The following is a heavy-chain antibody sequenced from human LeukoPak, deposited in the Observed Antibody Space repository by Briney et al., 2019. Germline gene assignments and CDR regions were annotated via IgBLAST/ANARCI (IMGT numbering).Heavy chain of an antibody. D-gene: IGHD1-1*01. V-gene: IGHV3-73*01. J-gene: IGHJ4*02. Sequence: GGPLRLSCAASRFTFSGSAMHWVRQASGKGLEWVGRIRSKTNSYATSYAASLKGRFALSRDDSNNTAYLQMNSLKTEDAAVYYCTRYNVGFESWGQGTLVTVSS. CDR3: TRYNVGFES. CDR1: RFTFSGSA. CDR2: IRSKTNSYAT.